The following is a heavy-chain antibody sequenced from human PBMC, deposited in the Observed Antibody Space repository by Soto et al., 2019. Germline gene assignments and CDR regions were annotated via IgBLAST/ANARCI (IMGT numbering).Heavy chain of an antibody. D-gene: IGHD3-22*01. J-gene: IGHJ4*02. CDR2: INAANGDT. CDR1: GYSFTTYP. CDR3: ARDWTHYDSSGPGDY. V-gene: IGHV1-3*01. Sequence: ASLKVSCKTSGYSFTTYPMHWVRQDPGQGLEWMGWINAANGDTKYSQKFQGRVTITRDPSAITAYMELSSLRSEDTAVYYCARDWTHYDSSGPGDYWGQGILVTVSS.